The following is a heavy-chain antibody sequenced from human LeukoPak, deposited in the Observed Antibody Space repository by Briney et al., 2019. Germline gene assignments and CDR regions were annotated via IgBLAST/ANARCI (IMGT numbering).Heavy chain of an antibody. D-gene: IGHD5-18*01. Sequence: PSETLSLTCAVYGGSFSGYHWSWIRQPPGKGLEWIGEINHSGSTNYNPSLKSRVTISVDTSKNQFSLKLSSVTAADTAVYYCAIFNRDTAMVYSDYWGQGTLVTVSS. V-gene: IGHV4-34*01. CDR2: INHSGST. CDR1: GGSFSGYH. J-gene: IGHJ4*02. CDR3: AIFNRDTAMVYSDY.